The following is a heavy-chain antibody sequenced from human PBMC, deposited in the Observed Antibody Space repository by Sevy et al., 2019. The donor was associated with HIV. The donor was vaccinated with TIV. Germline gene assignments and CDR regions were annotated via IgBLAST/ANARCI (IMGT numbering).Heavy chain of an antibody. CDR3: AAHAGIAAAGGVFDY. D-gene: IGHD6-13*01. V-gene: IGHV3-72*01. CDR2: TRNKADGYTT. J-gene: IGHJ4*02. Sequence: GGSLRLSCVASGFTFSDHYMEWVRQAPGKGLEWVGRTRNKADGYTTEYAASVKGRFTISREESKNSLYVQMNSLKAEDTAVYYCAAHAGIAAAGGVFDYWGQGTLVTVSS. CDR1: GFTFSDHY.